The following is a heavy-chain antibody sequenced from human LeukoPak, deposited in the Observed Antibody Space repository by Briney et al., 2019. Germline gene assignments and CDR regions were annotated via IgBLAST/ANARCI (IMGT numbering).Heavy chain of an antibody. D-gene: IGHD3-22*01. J-gene: IGHJ4*02. CDR2: MWFDGANK. V-gene: IGHV3-33*06. Sequence: GGSLRLSCAASGFTFSSNGMHWVRQAPGKGLEWVATMWFDGANKEYADSVKGRFTISRHNSKNILYLQMNSLRAEDTAVYYCANSGYGLELDHWGQGTLVTVSS. CDR1: GFTFSSNG. CDR3: ANSGYGLELDH.